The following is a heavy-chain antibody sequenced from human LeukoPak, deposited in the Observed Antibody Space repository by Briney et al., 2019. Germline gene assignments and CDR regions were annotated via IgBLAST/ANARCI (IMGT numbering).Heavy chain of an antibody. V-gene: IGHV4-39*07. CDR2: IYTSGST. CDR3: AKSPVRGDYGMDV. J-gene: IGHJ6*02. Sequence: SETLSLTCTVSGGSINSSSYYWGWIRQPPGKGLEWIGRIYTSGSTNYNPSLKSRVTMSVDTSKNQFSLKLRSVTAADTAVYYCAKSPVRGDYGMDVWGQGTTVTVSS. D-gene: IGHD3-10*01. CDR1: GGSINSSSYY.